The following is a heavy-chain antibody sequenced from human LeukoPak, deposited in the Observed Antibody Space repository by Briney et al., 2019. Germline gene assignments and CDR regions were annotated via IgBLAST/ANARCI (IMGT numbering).Heavy chain of an antibody. V-gene: IGHV4-59*01. Sequence: SETLSLTCNVSGGSISSYYWSWIRQPPGKGLEWIGYIYYSGSTNYNPSLKSRVTISVDTSKNQFALKLSSVPAADTAVYYCAGGYDFWSGYYTGVWFDPWGQGTLVTVSS. CDR2: IYYSGST. J-gene: IGHJ5*02. D-gene: IGHD3-3*01. CDR3: AGGYDFWSGYYTGVWFDP. CDR1: GGSISSYY.